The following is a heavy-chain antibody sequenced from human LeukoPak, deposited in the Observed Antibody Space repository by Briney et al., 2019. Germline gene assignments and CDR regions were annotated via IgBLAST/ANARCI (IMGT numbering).Heavy chain of an antibody. J-gene: IGHJ4*02. V-gene: IGHV5-51*01. CDR1: GYIFTNYW. CDR2: IYPSDSDT. D-gene: IGHD6-6*01. CDR3: ARHGSIGAHTNYFDY. Sequence: GESLKISCKGSGYIFTNYWIGWVRQMPGKGLECMGIIYPSDSDTRYSPSFQGQVTISDDKSTNTAYLQWSSLQAPDTAMYYCARHGSIGAHTNYFDYWGQGTLVTVSS.